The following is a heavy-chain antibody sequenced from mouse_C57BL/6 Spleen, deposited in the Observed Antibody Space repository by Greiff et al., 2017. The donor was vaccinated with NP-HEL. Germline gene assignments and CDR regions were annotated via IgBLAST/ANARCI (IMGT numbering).Heavy chain of an antibody. Sequence: EVKVVESGGDLVKPGGSLKLSCAASGFTFSSYGMSWVRQTPDKRLEWVATISSGGSYTYYPDSVKGRFTISRDNAKNTLYLQMSSLKSEDTAMYYCARLDSSGYWFAYWGQGTLVTVSA. CDR1: GFTFSSYG. J-gene: IGHJ3*01. CDR3: ARLDSSGYWFAY. CDR2: ISSGGSYT. D-gene: IGHD3-2*02. V-gene: IGHV5-6*01.